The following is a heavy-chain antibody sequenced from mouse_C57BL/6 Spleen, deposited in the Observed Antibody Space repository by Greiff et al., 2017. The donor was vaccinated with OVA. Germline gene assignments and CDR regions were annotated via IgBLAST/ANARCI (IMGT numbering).Heavy chain of an antibody. CDR1: GYTFTSYW. CDR2: IHPSDSDT. Sequence: QVQLQQPGAELVKPGASVKVSCKASGYTFTSYWMHWVKQRPGQGLEWIGRIHPSDSDTNYNQKFKGKATLTVDKSSSTAYMQRSSLTSEDSAVYYCAPTIVTSYAMDYWGQGTSVTVSS. V-gene: IGHV1-74*01. J-gene: IGHJ4*01. D-gene: IGHD2-5*01. CDR3: APTIVTSYAMDY.